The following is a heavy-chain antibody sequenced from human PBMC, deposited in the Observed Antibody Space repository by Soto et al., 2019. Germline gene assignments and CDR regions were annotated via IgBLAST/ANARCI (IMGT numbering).Heavy chain of an antibody. CDR1: GFTFSSYS. J-gene: IGHJ4*02. D-gene: IGHD6-13*01. V-gene: IGHV3-48*02. CDR3: ARVLKIAEAGSRNQGY. Sequence: XGSRCLSCAASGFTFSSYSMNWVRQAPGTGLEWVSYISSSSSTMYYADSVKGRFTISRDNSKNSLYLQMNSLRDEDTAVYYCARVLKIAEAGSRNQGYSGQGTLVTVSS. CDR2: ISSSSSTM.